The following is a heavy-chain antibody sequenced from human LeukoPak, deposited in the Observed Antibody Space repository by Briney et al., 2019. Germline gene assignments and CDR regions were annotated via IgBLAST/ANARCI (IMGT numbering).Heavy chain of an antibody. CDR3: ARSDAFDI. CDR2: ISGSSSIT. V-gene: IGHV3-48*01. J-gene: IGHJ3*02. CDR1: GFTFSSYS. Sequence: GGSLRLSCAAYGFTFSSYSMNWVRQAPGKGLEWVSYISGSSSITYYADSVKGRFTISRDSATNSLYLQMNSLRAEDTAVYYCARSDAFDIWGQGTMVTVSS.